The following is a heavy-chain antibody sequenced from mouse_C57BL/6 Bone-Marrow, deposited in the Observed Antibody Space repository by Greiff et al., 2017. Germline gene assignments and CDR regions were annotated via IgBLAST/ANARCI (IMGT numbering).Heavy chain of an antibody. Sequence: QVQLQQPGAELVRPGSSVKLSCKASGYTFTSYWMHWVKQRPIQGLEWIGNIDPSDSETHYNQKFKDKATLTVDKSSSTAYMQLSSLTSEDSAVYYCASFYDYDGDWYFDVWGTGTTVTVSS. CDR2: IDPSDSET. CDR3: ASFYDYDGDWYFDV. D-gene: IGHD2-4*01. J-gene: IGHJ1*03. CDR1: GYTFTSYW. V-gene: IGHV1-52*01.